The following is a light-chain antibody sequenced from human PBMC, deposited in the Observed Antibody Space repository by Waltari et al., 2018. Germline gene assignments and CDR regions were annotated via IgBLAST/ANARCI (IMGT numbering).Light chain of an antibody. CDR1: SSNLGSHY. V-gene: IGLV1-47*01. CDR3: AAWDDSLSGVL. Sequence: QSVLTQPPSASGTPGQRVTISCSGSSSNLGSHYVYWYQQLPGTAPKLLIYTNNQRPSGVPDRFAGSKSGTSASLAISGLRSEDEADYYCAAWDDSLSGVLFGGGTKLTVL. J-gene: IGLJ2*01. CDR2: TNN.